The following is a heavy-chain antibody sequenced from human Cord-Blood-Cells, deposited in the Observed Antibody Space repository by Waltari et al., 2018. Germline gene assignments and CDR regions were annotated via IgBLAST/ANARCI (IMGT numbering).Heavy chain of an antibody. CDR1: GYTFTGYY. V-gene: IGHV1-2*02. J-gene: IGHJ4*02. Sequence: QVQLVQSGAEVKKPGASVKVSCKASGYTFTGYYMQWVRQAPGQGLEWMGWINPNRGGTNYGQKFEGRVTMTRDTSISTAYMELSRRGSDDTAVYYCARAVGATPVDYWGQGTLVTVSS. D-gene: IGHD1-26*01. CDR2: INPNRGGT. CDR3: ARAVGATPVDY.